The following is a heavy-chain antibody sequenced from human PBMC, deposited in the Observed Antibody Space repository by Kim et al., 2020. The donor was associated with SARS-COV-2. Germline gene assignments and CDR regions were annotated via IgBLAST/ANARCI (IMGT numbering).Heavy chain of an antibody. D-gene: IGHD5-12*01. CDR1: GGSISSYY. V-gene: IGHV4-59*13. CDR3: ARDQGRWLRFTYGMAV. Sequence: SETLSLTCTVSGGSISSYYWSWIRQPPGKGLEWIGYIYYSGSTNYNPSLKSRVTISVDTSKNQFSLKLSSVTAADTAVYYCARDQGRWLRFTYGMAVGGQGTTVA. J-gene: IGHJ6*02. CDR2: IYYSGST.